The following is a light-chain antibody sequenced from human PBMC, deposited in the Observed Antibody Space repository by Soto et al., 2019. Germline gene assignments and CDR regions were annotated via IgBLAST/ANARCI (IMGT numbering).Light chain of an antibody. CDR2: GAS. CDR3: QQYGSSPLT. V-gene: IGKV3-20*01. Sequence: EIVLTQSPGTLSLSPGERATLSCSASQSVSSSYLAWYQQKPGQAPRLLIYGASSRATGIPDRFSGSVSGTDFTLTISRLEPEYFAVYYCQQYGSSPLTFGGGTKVEIK. CDR1: QSVSSSY. J-gene: IGKJ4*01.